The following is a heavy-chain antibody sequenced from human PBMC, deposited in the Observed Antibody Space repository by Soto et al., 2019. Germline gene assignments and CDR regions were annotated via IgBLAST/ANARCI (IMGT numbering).Heavy chain of an antibody. CDR3: AGTDDVLRFLEWIFDY. CDR2: IYYSGST. CDR1: GGSISSSSYY. D-gene: IGHD3-3*01. J-gene: IGHJ4*02. Sequence: QLQLQESGPGLVKPSETLSLTCTVSGGSISSSSYYWGWIRQPPGKGLEWIGSIYYSGSTYYNPSLKSRVTISVDTSKNQFSLKLSSVTAADTAVYYCAGTDDVLRFLEWIFDYWGQGTLVTVSS. V-gene: IGHV4-39*01.